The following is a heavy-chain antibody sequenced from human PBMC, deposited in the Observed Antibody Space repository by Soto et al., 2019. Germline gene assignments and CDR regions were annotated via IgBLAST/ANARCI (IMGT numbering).Heavy chain of an antibody. Sequence: GGSLRLSCAASGFTVSSNYMSWVRQAPGKGLEWVSVIYSGGSTYYADSVKGRFTISRDNSKNTLYLQMNSLRAEDTAVYYCARERGVGVRGFVSGLIDYWGQGTLVTVSS. V-gene: IGHV3-53*01. CDR3: ARERGVGVRGFVSGLIDY. CDR1: GFTVSSNY. CDR2: IYSGGST. D-gene: IGHD3-10*01. J-gene: IGHJ4*02.